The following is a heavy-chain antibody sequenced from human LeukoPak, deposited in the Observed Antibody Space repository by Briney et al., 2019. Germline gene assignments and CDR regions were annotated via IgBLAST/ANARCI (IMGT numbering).Heavy chain of an antibody. V-gene: IGHV5-51*01. J-gene: IGHJ4*02. CDR1: GYSFTTYW. CDR2: IYPGDSDT. D-gene: IGHD6-6*01. Sequence: PGESLKISCKASGYSFTTYWIGWVRQMPGKGLEWMGIIYPGDSDTRYSPSFPGQVTMSADKSISTAYPQWSSLKASDTAIYYCARAVSSSSGNFDYWGQGTLVIVSS. CDR3: ARAVSSSSGNFDY.